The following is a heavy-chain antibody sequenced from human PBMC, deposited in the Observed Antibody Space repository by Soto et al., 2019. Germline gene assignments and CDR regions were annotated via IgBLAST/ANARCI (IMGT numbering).Heavy chain of an antibody. CDR3: ARAPPPDCTNGVCYTRYYFDY. D-gene: IGHD2-8*01. V-gene: IGHV3-33*01. CDR2: IWYDGSNK. CDR1: GFTFSSYG. J-gene: IGHJ4*02. Sequence: GGSMRLSCAASGFTFSSYGMHWVRQAPGKGLEWVAVIWYDGSNKYYADSVKGRFTISRDNSKNTLYLQMNSLRAEDTAVYYCARAPPPDCTNGVCYTRYYFDYWGQGTLVTVSS.